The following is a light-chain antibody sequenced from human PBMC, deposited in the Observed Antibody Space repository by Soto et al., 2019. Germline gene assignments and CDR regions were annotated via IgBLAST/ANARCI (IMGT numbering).Light chain of an antibody. J-gene: IGKJ1*01. CDR1: QSISSW. Sequence: DIQMTQSPSTLSASVGDRVTITCRASQSISSWLAWYQQKPGKAPKLLIYKASSLESGVPSRFSGSGSGTEFTLTISSLQPDDFATYYCQQYNSYPWTFDQGTKV. CDR2: KAS. V-gene: IGKV1-5*03. CDR3: QQYNSYPWT.